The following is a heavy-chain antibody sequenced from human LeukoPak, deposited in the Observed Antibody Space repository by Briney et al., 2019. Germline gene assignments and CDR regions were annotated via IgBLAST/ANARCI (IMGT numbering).Heavy chain of an antibody. CDR2: ISAYNGNT. Sequence: ASVKVSCKASGHTFTSYGISWVRQAPGQGLEWMGWISAYNGNTNYAQKLQGRVTMTTDTSTSTAYMELRSLRSDDTAVYYCARVAGAGTTSDTRTYYFDYWGQGTLVTVSS. V-gene: IGHV1-18*01. CDR3: ARVAGAGTTSDTRTYYFDY. D-gene: IGHD1-7*01. J-gene: IGHJ4*02. CDR1: GHTFTSYG.